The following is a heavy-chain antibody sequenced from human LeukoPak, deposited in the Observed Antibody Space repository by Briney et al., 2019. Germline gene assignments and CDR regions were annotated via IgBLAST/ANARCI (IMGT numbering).Heavy chain of an antibody. D-gene: IGHD3-22*01. J-gene: IGHJ3*02. CDR1: GFTFSDYA. CDR2: IYSGGST. Sequence: PGGSLRLSCATSGFTFSDYAMTWVRQAPGKGLEWVSVIYSGGSTYYADSVKGRFTISRDNSKNTLYLQMNSLRAEDTAVYYCARAKFDSSGYYYRGFDIWGQGTMVTVSS. V-gene: IGHV3-66*01. CDR3: ARAKFDSSGYYYRGFDI.